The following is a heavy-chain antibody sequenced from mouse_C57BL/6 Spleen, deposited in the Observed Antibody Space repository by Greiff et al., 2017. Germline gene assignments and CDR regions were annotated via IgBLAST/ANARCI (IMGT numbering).Heavy chain of an antibody. CDR2: INPNNGGT. D-gene: IGHD2-3*01. J-gene: IGHJ4*01. V-gene: IGHV1-26*01. Sequence: EVQLQQSGPELVKPGASVKISCKASGYTFTDYYMNWVKQSHGKSLEWIGDINPNNGGTSYNQKFKGKATLTVDKSSSTAYMELRSLTSEDSAVYYCARRGIGPDGYYPPRAMDYWGQGTSVTVSS. CDR1: GYTFTDYY. CDR3: ARRGIGPDGYYPPRAMDY.